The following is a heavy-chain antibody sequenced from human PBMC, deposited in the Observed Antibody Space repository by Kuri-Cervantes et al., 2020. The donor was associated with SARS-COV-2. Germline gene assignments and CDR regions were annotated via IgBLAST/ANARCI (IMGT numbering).Heavy chain of an antibody. V-gene: IGHV1-69*13. CDR3: ARGYSSGLRPYDAFDI. J-gene: IGHJ3*02. D-gene: IGHD6-19*01. Sequence: SVKVSCKASGGTFSSYAISWVRQAPGQGLEWMEGIIPIFGTANYAQKFQGRVTITADESTSTAYMELSSLRSEDTAVYYCARGYSSGLRPYDAFDIWGQGTMVTVSS. CDR1: GGTFSSYA. CDR2: IIPIFGTA.